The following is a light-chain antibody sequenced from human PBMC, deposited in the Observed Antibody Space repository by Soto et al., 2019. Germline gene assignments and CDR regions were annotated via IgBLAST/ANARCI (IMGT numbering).Light chain of an antibody. V-gene: IGKV1-39*01. Sequence: DIQMTQSPPSLSASVGDRVTIACWASQSISSSLNWYQQKSGKAPKLLIYGASNLQSGVPSRFSGSGSGTDFTLTISSLQPEDFATYYCQQSYSTPLSFGGGTKVEIK. CDR2: GAS. J-gene: IGKJ4*01. CDR3: QQSYSTPLS. CDR1: QSISSS.